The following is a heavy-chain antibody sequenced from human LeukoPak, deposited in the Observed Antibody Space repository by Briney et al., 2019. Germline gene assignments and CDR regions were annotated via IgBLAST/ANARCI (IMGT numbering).Heavy chain of an antibody. V-gene: IGHV3-23*01. CDR3: AKDLRGNWNYFDS. D-gene: IGHD1-7*01. CDR2: ISGSGNTT. Sequence: GGSLRLSCAASQFTFSNYAMSWVRQAPGKGLEWVSAISGSGNTTYFGDSVTGRFTISRDNSKTTLYLQMNSLRAEDTAVYYCAKDLRGNWNYFDSWGQGTLVTVSS. J-gene: IGHJ5*01. CDR1: QFTFSNYA.